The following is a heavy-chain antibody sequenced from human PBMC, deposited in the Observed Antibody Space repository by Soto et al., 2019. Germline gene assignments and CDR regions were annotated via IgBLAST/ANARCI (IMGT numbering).Heavy chain of an antibody. CDR3: TTDWSMLVVVPRGV. CDR1: GFTFSNAW. CDR2: IKSKTDGGTT. D-gene: IGHD2-15*01. V-gene: IGHV3-15*07. J-gene: IGHJ4*02. Sequence: EVQLVESGGGLVKPGGSLRLSCEASGFTFSNAWMNWVRQAPGKGLQWVGRIKSKTDGGTTDYAAPVKGRFTISRDDSKNTLYLQMNSLKTEDTAVYYCTTDWSMLVVVPRGVGGQGTRVSVSS.